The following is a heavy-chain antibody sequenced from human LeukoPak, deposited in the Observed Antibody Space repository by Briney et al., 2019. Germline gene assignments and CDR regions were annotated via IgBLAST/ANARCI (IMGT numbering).Heavy chain of an antibody. Sequence: QPGGSLRLSCAGSGFTFSIYAMAWVRQAPGKGLEWVSAISSGGSNTNYADSVKGRFTMSRDNSKNTLYLQMNSLTAEDTAVYYCGRRSCSGGSCNCDYWGQGTLVTVSS. V-gene: IGHV3-23*01. D-gene: IGHD2-15*01. CDR1: GFTFSIYA. CDR3: GRRSCSGGSCNCDY. J-gene: IGHJ4*02. CDR2: ISSGGSNT.